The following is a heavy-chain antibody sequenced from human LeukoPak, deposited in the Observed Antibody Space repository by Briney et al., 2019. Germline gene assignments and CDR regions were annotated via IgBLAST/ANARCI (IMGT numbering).Heavy chain of an antibody. V-gene: IGHV1-69*06. Sequence: EASVKVSCKASVGIFSSYAINWVLQAPGQGLEWMGRIIHIFGSANYAQKFQGRVTITADKSTRTAYMELSSLRSEDTALYYCAKGSRLREGGIYRFWGQGTLVTVSS. J-gene: IGHJ4*02. CDR3: AKGSRLREGGIYRF. CDR1: VGIFSSYA. CDR2: IIHIFGSA. D-gene: IGHD3-16*02.